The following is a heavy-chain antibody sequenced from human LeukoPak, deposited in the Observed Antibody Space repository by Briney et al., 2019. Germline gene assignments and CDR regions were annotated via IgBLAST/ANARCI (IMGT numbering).Heavy chain of an antibody. CDR3: ATKTPGNYPYDY. CDR1: GFTFTSAP. CDR2: SGTDGDT. J-gene: IGHJ4*02. D-gene: IGHD3-22*01. Sequence: PGGSLRLSCVLSGFTFTSAPMNWVRQAPGKGLEWVSTSGTDGDTYYADSVKGRFTISRDNSKNTVHLQVTSLRVEDTAVYYCATKTPGNYPYDYWGQGTLVIVSS. V-gene: IGHV3-23*01.